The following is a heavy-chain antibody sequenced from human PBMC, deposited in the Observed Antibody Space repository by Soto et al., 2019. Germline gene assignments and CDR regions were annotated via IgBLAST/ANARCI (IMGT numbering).Heavy chain of an antibody. Sequence: GGSLGLSCAASGFTFSSYGMHWVRQAPGKGLEWVAVIWYDGSNKYYADSVKGRFTISRDNSKNTLYLQMNSLRAEDTAVYYCARDHRLPYYYYYGMDVWGQGTTVTVSS. CDR2: IWYDGSNK. V-gene: IGHV3-33*01. CDR1: GFTFSSYG. D-gene: IGHD2-2*01. J-gene: IGHJ6*02. CDR3: ARDHRLPYYYYYGMDV.